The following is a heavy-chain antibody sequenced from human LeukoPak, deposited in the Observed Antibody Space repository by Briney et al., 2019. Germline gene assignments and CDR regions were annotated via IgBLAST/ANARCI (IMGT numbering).Heavy chain of an antibody. CDR1: GGSISSYY. CDR3: ARHYDSSGYYSTRAFDI. CDR2: TYYSGST. Sequence: PSETLSLTCTVSGGSISSYYWSWIRQPPGKGLEWIEYTYYSGSTNYNPSLKSRVTISVDTSKNQFSLKLSSVTAADTAVYYCARHYDSSGYYSTRAFDIWGQGTMVTVSS. D-gene: IGHD3-22*01. J-gene: IGHJ3*02. V-gene: IGHV4-59*08.